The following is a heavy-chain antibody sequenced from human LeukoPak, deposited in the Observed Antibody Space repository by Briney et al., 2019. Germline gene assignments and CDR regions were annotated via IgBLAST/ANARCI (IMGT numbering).Heavy chain of an antibody. CDR1: GGTFSSYA. CDR2: NIPIFGTA. V-gene: IGHV1-69*13. J-gene: IGHJ6*03. Sequence: ASVKVSCKASGGTFSSYAIIWVRQAPGQGLEWMGGNIPIFGTANYAQKFQGRVTITADESTSTAYMELSSLRSEDTAVYYCASVMVRVRGVIDKNYYYMDVWGKGTTVTVSS. CDR3: ASVMVRVRGVIDKNYYYMDV. D-gene: IGHD3-10*01.